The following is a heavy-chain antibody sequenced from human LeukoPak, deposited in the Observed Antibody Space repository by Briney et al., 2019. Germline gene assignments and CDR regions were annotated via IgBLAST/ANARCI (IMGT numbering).Heavy chain of an antibody. CDR2: IYYSGST. D-gene: IGHD2-2*01. V-gene: IGHV4-59*12. CDR3: AGYCSSTSCYDGMDV. CDR1: GGSISSYY. Sequence: SETLSLTCTVSGGSISSYYWSWIRQPPGKGLEWIGYIYYSGSTNYNPSLKSRVTISVDTSKNQFSLKLSSVTAADTAVYYCAGYCSSTSCYDGMDVWGQGTTVTVSS. J-gene: IGHJ6*02.